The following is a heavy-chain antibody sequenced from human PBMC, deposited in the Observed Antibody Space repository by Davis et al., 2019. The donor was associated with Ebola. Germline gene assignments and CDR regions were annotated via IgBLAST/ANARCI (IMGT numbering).Heavy chain of an antibody. CDR2: IYYSGST. J-gene: IGHJ4*02. CDR3: ARTGTGEDFDY. CDR1: GGSVSSGSYF. V-gene: IGHV4-61*01. Sequence: SETLSLTCTVSGGSVSSGSYFWSWIRQPPGKGLDWIGYIYYSGSTNYNPSLKSRVTISVDTSKNQFSLKLSSVTAADTAVYYCARTGTGEDFDYWGQGTLVTVSS. D-gene: IGHD7-27*01.